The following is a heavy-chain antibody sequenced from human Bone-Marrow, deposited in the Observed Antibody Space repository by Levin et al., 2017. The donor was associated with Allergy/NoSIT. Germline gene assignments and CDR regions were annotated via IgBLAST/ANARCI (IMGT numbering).Heavy chain of an antibody. J-gene: IGHJ3*01. CDR1: GFTFSDHY. CDR3: ARDPSASGAFDV. CDR2: SRNRANSYTT. Sequence: LSLTCVASGFTFSDHYMAWVRQAPGKGLEWVGRSRNRANSYTTEYAASVKGRFTISRDDSKNSLFLQMNSLQTEDTPMYYCARDPSASGAFDVWGQGTMVTVSS. D-gene: IGHD1-26*01. V-gene: IGHV3-72*01.